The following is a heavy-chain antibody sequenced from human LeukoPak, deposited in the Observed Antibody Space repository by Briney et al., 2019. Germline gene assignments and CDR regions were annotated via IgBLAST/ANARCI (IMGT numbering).Heavy chain of an antibody. V-gene: IGHV1-8*01. CDR1: GYTFTSYD. CDR3: ARGRTVPYYYYYYYMDV. J-gene: IGHJ6*03. Sequence: ASVKVSCKASGYTFTSYDINWVRQATGQGLEWMGWMNPNSGNTGYAQKFQGRVTMTRITSISTAYMELSSLRSEDTAVYYCARGRTVPYYYYYYYMDVWGKGTTVTVSS. D-gene: IGHD4-17*01. CDR2: MNPNSGNT.